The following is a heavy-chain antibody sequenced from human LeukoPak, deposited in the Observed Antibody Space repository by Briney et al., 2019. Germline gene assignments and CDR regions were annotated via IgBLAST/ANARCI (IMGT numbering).Heavy chain of an antibody. V-gene: IGHV1-2*02. Sequence: ASVKVSCKASGYTFTGYYMHWVRQAPGQGLEWMGWINPNSGGTNYAQKFQGRVTMTGDTSISTAYMELRRLRSDDTAVYYCARVRRFLEWSYFDYWGQGTLVTVSS. D-gene: IGHD3-3*01. CDR3: ARVRRFLEWSYFDY. CDR2: INPNSGGT. CDR1: GYTFTGYY. J-gene: IGHJ4*02.